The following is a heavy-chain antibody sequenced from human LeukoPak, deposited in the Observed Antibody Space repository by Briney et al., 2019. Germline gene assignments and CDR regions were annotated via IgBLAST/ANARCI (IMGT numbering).Heavy chain of an antibody. Sequence: ASVKVSCKVSGYTLTELSMHWVRQAPGKGLEWMGGFDPEDGETIYAQKFQGRVTMTEDTSTDTAYMELSSLRSEDTAVYYCATVRYYYYGMDVRGQGTTVTVSS. J-gene: IGHJ6*02. CDR2: FDPEDGET. V-gene: IGHV1-24*01. CDR3: ATVRYYYYGMDV. CDR1: GYTLTELS.